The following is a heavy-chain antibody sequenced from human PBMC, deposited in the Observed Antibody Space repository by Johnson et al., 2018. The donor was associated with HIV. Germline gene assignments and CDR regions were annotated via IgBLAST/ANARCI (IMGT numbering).Heavy chain of an antibody. D-gene: IGHD3-10*01. V-gene: IGHV3-33*01. Sequence: QVQLVESGGGVVQPGRSLRLSCAASGFTFSSYGMHWVRQAPGKGLEWVAIIWYDETNKYYADSVKGRFTISRDNSKNTLYLQMNSLRAEDTAVYYCATGGSYDAFDIWGQGTMVTVSS. J-gene: IGHJ3*02. CDR2: IWYDETNK. CDR3: ATGGSYDAFDI. CDR1: GFTFSSYG.